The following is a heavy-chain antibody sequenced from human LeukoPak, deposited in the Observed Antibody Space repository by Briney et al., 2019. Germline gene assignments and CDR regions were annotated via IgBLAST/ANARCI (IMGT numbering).Heavy chain of an antibody. CDR3: ARDGGRTSSDAVEI. Sequence: SQTLSLTCTVSGGSISSGGYYWSWIRQPPGKGLEWIGYIYHSGSTYYNPSLKSRVTISVDTSKNQFSLKLTSVTAADTAVYYCARDGGRTSSDAVEIWGQGTMVIVSS. CDR1: GGSISSGGYY. V-gene: IGHV4-30-2*01. D-gene: IGHD2-2*01. J-gene: IGHJ3*02. CDR2: IYHSGST.